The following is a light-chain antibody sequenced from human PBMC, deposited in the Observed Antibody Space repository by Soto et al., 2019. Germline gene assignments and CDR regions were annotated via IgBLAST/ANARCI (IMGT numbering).Light chain of an antibody. Sequence: IVMTQSPATLSVSPGERATLSCRASQSVSSNLARYQQKPGQAPRLLIYGASTRATGIPARFSGSGSGTEFTLTISSLQSEDFAVYYCQQYNNWPPGTFGQGTKVDIK. CDR1: QSVSSN. V-gene: IGKV3-15*01. J-gene: IGKJ1*01. CDR3: QQYNNWPPGT. CDR2: GAS.